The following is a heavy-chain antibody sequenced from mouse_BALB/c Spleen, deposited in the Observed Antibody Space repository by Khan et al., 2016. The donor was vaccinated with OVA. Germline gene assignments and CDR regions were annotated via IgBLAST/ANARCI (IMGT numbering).Heavy chain of an antibody. J-gene: IGHJ3*01. V-gene: IGHV1-77*01. CDR1: GYTFTDYN. Sequence: QIQLQQSGAELARPGASVKLSCKASGYTFTDYNINWVKQRTGQGLEWIGEINPGSNNTYYNEKFKGKATLTADKSSSTAYMQLSSLTSEDSAVYFGARGWDGWFAYWGQGTLVTVSA. CDR2: INPGSNNT. D-gene: IGHD4-1*01. CDR3: ARGWDGWFAY.